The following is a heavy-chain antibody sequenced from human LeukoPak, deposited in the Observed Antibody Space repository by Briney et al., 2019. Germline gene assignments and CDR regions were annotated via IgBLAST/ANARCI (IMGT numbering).Heavy chain of an antibody. CDR3: ARGYCSSTSCYTGISDY. Sequence: PSQTLSLTCTVSGGSISSGSYYWSWIRQPAGKGLEWIGRIYTSGSTNYNPSLKSRVTISVGTSKNQFSLKLSSVTAADTAVYYCARGYCSSTSCYTGISDYWGQGTLVTVSS. CDR1: GGSISSGSYY. J-gene: IGHJ4*02. D-gene: IGHD2-2*02. V-gene: IGHV4-61*02. CDR2: IYTSGST.